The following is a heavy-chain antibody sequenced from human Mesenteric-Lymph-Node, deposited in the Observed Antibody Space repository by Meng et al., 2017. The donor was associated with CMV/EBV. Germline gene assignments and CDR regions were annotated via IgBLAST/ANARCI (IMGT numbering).Heavy chain of an antibody. CDR1: GFTFGTYA. V-gene: IGHV3-30-3*01. CDR3: ARSPGRSTDYFDY. CDR2: TSHDGSNK. J-gene: IGHJ4*02. Sequence: CAASGFTFGTYAMHWVRQAPAKGVEWVAVTSHDGSNKYYAASVKGRFTISRDNAKNSLYLQMNSLRAEDTAVYYCARSPGRSTDYFDYWGQGTLVTVSS.